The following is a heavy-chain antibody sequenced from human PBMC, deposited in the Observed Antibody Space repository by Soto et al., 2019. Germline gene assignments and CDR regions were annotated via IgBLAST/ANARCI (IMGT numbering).Heavy chain of an antibody. Sequence: QVQLQESGPGLVKPSQTLSLTCTVSGGSISTGGYYWTWIRQLPGKGLEWIGYIYYSGSTYYNPSLQSRVTISVDPSKNQFSLKLSSVTAADTAVYYCARGLSVTPFVNWGQGTLVTVSS. D-gene: IGHD4-17*01. CDR3: ARGLSVTPFVN. V-gene: IGHV4-31*03. CDR1: GGSISTGGYY. CDR2: IYYSGST. J-gene: IGHJ4*02.